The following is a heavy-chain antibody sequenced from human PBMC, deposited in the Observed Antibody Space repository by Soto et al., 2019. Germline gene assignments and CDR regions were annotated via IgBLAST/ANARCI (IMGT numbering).Heavy chain of an antibody. J-gene: IGHJ3*02. D-gene: IGHD2-15*01. CDR1: GGSISSGGYS. Sequence: SETLSLTCAVSGGSISSGGYSWSWIRQPPGKGLEWIGYIYHSGSTYYNPSLKSRVTISVDTSKNQFSLKLSSVTAADTAVYYCARAIVADDAFDIWGQGTMVTVSS. V-gene: IGHV4-30-2*01. CDR2: IYHSGST. CDR3: ARAIVADDAFDI.